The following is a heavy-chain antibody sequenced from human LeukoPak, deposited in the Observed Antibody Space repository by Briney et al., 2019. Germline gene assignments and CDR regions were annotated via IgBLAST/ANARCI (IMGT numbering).Heavy chain of an antibody. CDR3: VRDTENIGYDAFEF. D-gene: IGHD2/OR15-2a*01. CDR1: GFTFSTYW. Sequence: GGSLRLSCVASGFTFSTYWMHWVRQAPGKGLEWVSRLDRDGTTTSYADSVYGRFTISRDNAKSTSYLQMRSLRAEDTAVYYCVRDTENIGYDAFEFWGHGTLVTVST. V-gene: IGHV3-74*01. CDR2: LDRDGTTT. J-gene: IGHJ5*01.